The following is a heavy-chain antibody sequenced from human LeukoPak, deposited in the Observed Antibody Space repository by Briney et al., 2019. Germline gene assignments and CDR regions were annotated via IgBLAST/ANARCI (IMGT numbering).Heavy chain of an antibody. Sequence: GASVKVSCKASGGTFSSYAISWVRQAPGQGLEWMGRIIPILGIANYAQKFQGRVTITADKSTSTAYMELSSLRSEDTAVYYCARDTASRYCSSTSCYTVPSGDYWGQGTLVTVSS. CDR1: GGTFSSYA. J-gene: IGHJ4*02. CDR2: IIPILGIA. D-gene: IGHD2-2*02. V-gene: IGHV1-69*04. CDR3: ARDTASRYCSSTSCYTVPSGDY.